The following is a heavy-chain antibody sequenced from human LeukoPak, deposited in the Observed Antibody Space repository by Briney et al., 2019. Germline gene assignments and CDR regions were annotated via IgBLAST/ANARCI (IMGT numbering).Heavy chain of an antibody. Sequence: ASVKVSCKASGYTFTSYGISWVRQAPGQGLEWMGWISAYNGNTNYAQKLQGRVTMTTDTSTSTAYMELRSLRSDDTAVYYCARDTAPYSSSSGSAHWGQGTLVTVSS. CDR3: ARDTAPYSSSSGSAH. CDR1: GYTFTSYG. V-gene: IGHV1-18*01. J-gene: IGHJ4*02. CDR2: ISAYNGNT. D-gene: IGHD6-6*01.